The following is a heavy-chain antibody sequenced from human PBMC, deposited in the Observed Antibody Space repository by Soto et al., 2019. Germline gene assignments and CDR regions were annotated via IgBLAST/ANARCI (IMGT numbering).Heavy chain of an antibody. J-gene: IGHJ6*02. Sequence: QVQLVQSGAEVKKPGSSVKVSCKASGGTFSSYAISWVRQAPGQGLEWMGGIIPIFGTANYAQKFQGRVTITADESTSTAYMELSNLRSEDTAVYYCASSRVYGDYYYYGMDVWGQGTTVTVSS. D-gene: IGHD4-17*01. CDR2: IIPIFGTA. CDR1: GGTFSSYA. CDR3: ASSRVYGDYYYYGMDV. V-gene: IGHV1-69*01.